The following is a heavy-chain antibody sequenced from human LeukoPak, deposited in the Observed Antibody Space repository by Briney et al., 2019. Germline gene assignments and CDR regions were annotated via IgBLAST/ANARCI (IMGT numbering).Heavy chain of an antibody. CDR1: GFTFSSYG. J-gene: IGHJ6*04. V-gene: IGHV3-30*18. D-gene: IGHD3-9*01. CDR2: ISYDGSNK. Sequence: PGRSLRLYCAASGFTFSSYGMHWVRQAPGKGLEWVAVISYDGSNKYYADSVKGRFTISRDNSKNTLYLQMNSLRAEDTAVYYCAKVDILTGAPSVYWYYGMDVWGKGTTVTVSS. CDR3: AKVDILTGAPSVYWYYGMDV.